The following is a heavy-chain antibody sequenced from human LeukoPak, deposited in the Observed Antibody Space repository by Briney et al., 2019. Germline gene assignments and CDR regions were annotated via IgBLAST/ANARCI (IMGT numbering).Heavy chain of an antibody. D-gene: IGHD3-10*01. J-gene: IGHJ4*02. V-gene: IGHV3-48*01. CDR3: AREYYYGSGSMINDY. CDR1: GFTFSSYS. CDR2: ISSSSSTI. Sequence: GGSLRLSCAASGFTFSSYSMNWVRQAPGKGLEWVSYISSSSSTIYYADSVKGRFTISRDNAKNSLYLQMNSLRAEDTAVYYCAREYYYGSGSMINDYWGQGTLVTVSS.